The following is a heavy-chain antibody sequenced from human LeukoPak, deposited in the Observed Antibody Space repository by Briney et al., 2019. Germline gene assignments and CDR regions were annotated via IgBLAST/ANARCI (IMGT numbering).Heavy chain of an antibody. CDR2: IYSGGST. J-gene: IGHJ3*02. Sequence: GGSLRLSCAASGFTVSSNYMSWVRQAPGKGLEWVSVIYSGGSTYYADSVKGRFTISRDNSKNTLYLQMNSPRAEGTAVYYCARQGVRGEDDAFDIWGQGTMVTVSS. D-gene: IGHD3-10*01. V-gene: IGHV3-66*04. CDR3: ARQGVRGEDDAFDI. CDR1: GFTVSSNY.